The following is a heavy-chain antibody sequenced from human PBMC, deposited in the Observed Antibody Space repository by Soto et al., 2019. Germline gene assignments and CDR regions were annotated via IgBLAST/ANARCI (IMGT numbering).Heavy chain of an antibody. CDR3: ARGDYYDSSGYGVDI. J-gene: IGHJ3*02. Sequence: PSETLSLTCTVAGGSISSYYWSWIRQPPGKGLDWIGYIYYSGSTNYNPSLKSRVTISVDTSKTQFSLKLSSVTAADTAVYYCARGDYYDSSGYGVDIWGQGTMVTVSS. V-gene: IGHV4-59*01. CDR1: GGSISSYY. CDR2: IYYSGST. D-gene: IGHD3-22*01.